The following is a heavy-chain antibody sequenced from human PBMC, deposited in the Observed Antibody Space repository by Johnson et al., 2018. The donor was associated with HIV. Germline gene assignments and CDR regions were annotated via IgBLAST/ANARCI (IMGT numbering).Heavy chain of an antibody. CDR1: GFTFSDYY. D-gene: IGHD2-21*02. CDR2: ISSSGSTI. CDR3: AREPMDCGGDCYSVGRHAFDI. Sequence: VQLVESGGGLVKPGGSLRLSCAASGFTFSDYYMSWIRQAPGKGLEWVSYISSSGSTIYYADSVKGRFTISRDNSKNTLYLQMNSLRAEDTAVYYCAREPMDCGGDCYSVGRHAFDIGGQGTMVTVSS. J-gene: IGHJ3*02. V-gene: IGHV3-11*04.